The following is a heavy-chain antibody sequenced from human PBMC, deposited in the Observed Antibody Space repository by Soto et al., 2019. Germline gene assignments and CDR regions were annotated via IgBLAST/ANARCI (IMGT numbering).Heavy chain of an antibody. Sequence: EVQLVESGGVLVKPGGSLRLSCAASGFTFDDYSMNWVRQAPGTGLEWVSYIGRTRKDIEYADSVKGRFTSSRDGAKNSVFLQMNSLRDEDTAVYYCAIEHNWSFDYWGQGIPFTVSS. D-gene: IGHD1-20*01. V-gene: IGHV3-48*02. CDR2: IGRTRKDI. J-gene: IGHJ4*02. CDR3: AIEHNWSFDY. CDR1: GFTFDDYS.